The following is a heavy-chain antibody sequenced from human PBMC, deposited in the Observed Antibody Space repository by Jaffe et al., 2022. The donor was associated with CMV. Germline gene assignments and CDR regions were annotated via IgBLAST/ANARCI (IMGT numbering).Heavy chain of an antibody. V-gene: IGHV4-39*01. CDR3: AGKVRAVTDWFDP. CDR2: IYYTGST. J-gene: IGHJ5*02. D-gene: IGHD1-20*01. CDR1: GGSVSSSSYY. Sequence: QLQLQESGPGLVKPSETLSLTCTVSGGSVSSSSYYWGWIRQPPGKGLEWIGSIYYTGSTYYNSSLKSRVTISVDTSKNQFSLKLSSVTAADTAVYYCAGKVRAVTDWFDPWGQGTLVTVSS.